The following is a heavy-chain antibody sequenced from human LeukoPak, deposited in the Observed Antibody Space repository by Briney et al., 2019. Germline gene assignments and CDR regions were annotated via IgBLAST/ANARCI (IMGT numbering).Heavy chain of an antibody. CDR1: GFTFSSYE. Sequence: PGGSLSLFCAASGFTFSSYEMNWVRQAPGKGLEWVSVLIGSSGRTDYADSVKGRFTISRDICKNTQFLQMNRLRAEDTAIYYCAKGAYDYIEIAYFDSWGQGTLVTVSS. CDR2: LIGSSGRT. V-gene: IGHV3-23*01. D-gene: IGHD5-12*01. J-gene: IGHJ4*02. CDR3: AKGAYDYIEIAYFDS.